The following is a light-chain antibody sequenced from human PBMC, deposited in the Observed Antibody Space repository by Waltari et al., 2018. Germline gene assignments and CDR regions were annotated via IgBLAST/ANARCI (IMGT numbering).Light chain of an antibody. J-gene: IGLJ1*01. CDR3: CSYASGSTYV. CDR2: AVT. V-gene: IGLV2-23*02. CDR1: SSDVGSYNL. Sequence: QSALTQPASVSGSPGQPITISCTGTSSDVGSYNLVSWYQQHPGKGPNRIIYAVTTRPSGVSHRLSGSKPGDTAALSISGLQAEDEADYYCCSYASGSTYVFGSGTKVTVL.